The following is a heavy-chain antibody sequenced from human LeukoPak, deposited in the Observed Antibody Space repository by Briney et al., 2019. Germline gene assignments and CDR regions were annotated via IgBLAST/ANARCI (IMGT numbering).Heavy chain of an antibody. J-gene: IGHJ6*03. CDR1: GYSISSGYY. CDR2: IYHSGST. V-gene: IGHV4-38-2*02. D-gene: IGHD3-16*01. Sequence: PSETLSLTCTVSGYSISSGYYWGWIRQPPGKGLEGIGSIYHSGSTYYNPSLKSRVTISVDTSKNQFSLKLSSVTAADTAVYYCARLWRNYYYYMDVWGKGTTVTISS. CDR3: ARLWRNYYYYMDV.